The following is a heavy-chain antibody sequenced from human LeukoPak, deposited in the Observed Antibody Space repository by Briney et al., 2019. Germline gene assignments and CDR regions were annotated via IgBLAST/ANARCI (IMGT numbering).Heavy chain of an antibody. CDR2: ISSSSSYI. D-gene: IGHD4-17*01. Sequence: GGSLRLSCAASGFTFSSYSMNWVRQAPGKGLEWVSSISSSSSYIYYADSVEGRFTISRDNAKNSLYLQMNSLRAEDTAVYYCARENYGDYPDYFDYWGQGTLVTVSS. J-gene: IGHJ4*02. V-gene: IGHV3-21*01. CDR3: ARENYGDYPDYFDY. CDR1: GFTFSSYS.